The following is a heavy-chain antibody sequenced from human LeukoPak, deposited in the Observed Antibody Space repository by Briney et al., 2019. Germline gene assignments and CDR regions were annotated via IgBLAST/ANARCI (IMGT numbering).Heavy chain of an antibody. D-gene: IGHD1-26*01. J-gene: IGHJ4*02. CDR3: ARSLASGSSPFDY. Sequence: SETLSLTCTVSGGSISSYYWSWIRQPPGKGLEWIGYIYYSGSTNYNPSLKSRVTISADTSKNQFSLKLSSVTAADTAAYYCARSLASGSSPFDYWGQGTLVTVSS. V-gene: IGHV4-59*01. CDR1: GGSISSYY. CDR2: IYYSGST.